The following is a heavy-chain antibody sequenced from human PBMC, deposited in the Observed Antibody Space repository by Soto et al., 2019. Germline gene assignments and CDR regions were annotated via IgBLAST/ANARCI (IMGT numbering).Heavy chain of an antibody. CDR3: ARDLRGVGSYPNWYFDL. J-gene: IGHJ2*01. D-gene: IGHD1-26*01. CDR2: IYYSGST. CDR1: GGSISSYY. V-gene: IGHV4-59*01. Sequence: QVQLQESGPGLVKPSETLSLTCTVSGGSISSYYWSWIRQPPGKGLEWIGYIYYSGSTNYNPSLKSRVTISVDTSKNQFSLKLSSVTAADTAVYYCARDLRGVGSYPNWYFDLWGRGTLVTVSS.